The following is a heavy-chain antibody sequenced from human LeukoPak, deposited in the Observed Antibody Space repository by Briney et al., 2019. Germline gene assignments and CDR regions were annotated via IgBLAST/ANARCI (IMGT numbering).Heavy chain of an antibody. CDR1: GFTFSNHG. Sequence: GGSLRLSCAASGFTFSNHGMNWVRQAPGKGLERVANIKQDGSEKYYVDSVKGRFTISRDNAKNSLYLQMNSLRAEDTAVYYCARAFGHYYDSSGYHSFDYWGQGTLVTVSS. CDR2: IKQDGSEK. D-gene: IGHD3-22*01. J-gene: IGHJ4*02. CDR3: ARAFGHYYDSSGYHSFDY. V-gene: IGHV3-7*01.